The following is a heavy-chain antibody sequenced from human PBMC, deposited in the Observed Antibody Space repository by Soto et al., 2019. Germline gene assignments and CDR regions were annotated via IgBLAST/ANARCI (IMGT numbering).Heavy chain of an antibody. V-gene: IGHV3-21*01. Sequence: GGSLRLSCAASGFTFSLYSMIWVRQAPGKGLEWVASITSSSSYIYYEDLLKGRFTISRDNAKNSLFLRLDSLRAEDTAVYFCVRARSTDSRPDYWGQGTLVTVSS. J-gene: IGHJ4*02. CDR3: VRARSTDSRPDY. CDR1: GFTFSLYS. D-gene: IGHD3-22*01. CDR2: ITSSSSYI.